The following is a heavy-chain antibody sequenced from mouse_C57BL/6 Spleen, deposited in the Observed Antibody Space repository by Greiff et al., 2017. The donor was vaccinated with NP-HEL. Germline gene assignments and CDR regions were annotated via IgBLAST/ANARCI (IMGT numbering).Heavy chain of an antibody. Sequence: QVHVKQSGAELVRPGSSVKLSCKASGYTFTSYWMHWVKQRPIQGLEWIGNIDPSDSETHYNQKFKDKATLTVDKSSSTAYMQLSSLTSEDSAVYYCARGTTVVAPYYAMDYWGQGTSVTVSS. J-gene: IGHJ4*01. CDR3: ARGTTVVAPYYAMDY. V-gene: IGHV1-52*01. D-gene: IGHD1-1*01. CDR2: IDPSDSET. CDR1: GYTFTSYW.